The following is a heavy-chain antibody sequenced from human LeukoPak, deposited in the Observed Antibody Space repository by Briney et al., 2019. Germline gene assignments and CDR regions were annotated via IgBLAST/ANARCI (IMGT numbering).Heavy chain of an antibody. V-gene: IGHV4-34*01. CDR1: GGSFSGYY. Sequence: SETLSLTCAVYGGSFSGYYWSWIRQPPGKGLEWIGEINHSGSTNYNPSLKSRVTISVDTSKNQFSLKLSSVTAADTAVYYCARDMEGYCTGGVCYGNWFDPWGQGTLVTVSS. J-gene: IGHJ5*02. CDR2: INHSGST. D-gene: IGHD2-8*02. CDR3: ARDMEGYCTGGVCYGNWFDP.